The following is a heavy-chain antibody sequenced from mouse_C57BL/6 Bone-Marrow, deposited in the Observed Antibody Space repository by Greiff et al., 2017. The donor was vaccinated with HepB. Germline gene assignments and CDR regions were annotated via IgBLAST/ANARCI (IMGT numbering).Heavy chain of an antibody. CDR3: TRDRYSNYPFAY. D-gene: IGHD2-5*01. CDR2: ISSGGDYI. V-gene: IGHV5-9-1*02. CDR1: GFTFSSYA. Sequence: DVHLVESGEGLVKPGGSLKLSCAASGFTFSSYAMSWVRQTPEKRLEWVAYISSGGDYIYYADTVKGRFTISRDNARNTLYLQMSSLKSEDTAMNYCTRDRYSNYPFAYWGQGTLVTVSA. J-gene: IGHJ3*01.